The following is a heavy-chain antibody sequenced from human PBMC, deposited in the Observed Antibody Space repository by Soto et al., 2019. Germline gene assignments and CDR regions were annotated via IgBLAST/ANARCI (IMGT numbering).Heavy chain of an antibody. D-gene: IGHD2-21*02. V-gene: IGHV3-30-3*01. CDR1: RFTFSSYA. J-gene: IGHJ4*02. CDR2: ISYDGSNK. Sequence: GGSLRLSCAASRFTFSSYAMHWVRHAPGKGLEWVAVISYDGSNKYYADSVKGRFTISRDKSKNTLYLQMNSLRAEDTAVYYYARATAPAYCGGDCYSPSDYWGQGTLVTVSS. CDR3: ARATAPAYCGGDCYSPSDY.